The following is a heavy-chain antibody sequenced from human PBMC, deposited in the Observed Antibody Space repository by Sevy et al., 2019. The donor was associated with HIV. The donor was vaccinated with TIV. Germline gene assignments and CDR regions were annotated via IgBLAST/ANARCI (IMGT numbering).Heavy chain of an antibody. J-gene: IGHJ3*02. V-gene: IGHV4-59*01. CDR3: ASSGYGSSWTFGAFDI. CDR2: IYYSGST. CDR1: GASISSYY. D-gene: IGHD6-13*01. Sequence: SETLSLTCTVSGASISSYYWSWIRQPPGKALEWIGYIYYSGSTNYNPSLKSRVTISVDTSKNQFSLKLRSVTAADTAVYYCASSGYGSSWTFGAFDIWGQGTMVTVSS.